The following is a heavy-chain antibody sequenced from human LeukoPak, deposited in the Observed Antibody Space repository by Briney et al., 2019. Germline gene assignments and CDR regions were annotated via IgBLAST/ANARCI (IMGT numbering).Heavy chain of an antibody. V-gene: IGHV3-23*01. Sequence: PGGSLRLSCAASGFTFSSYAMSWARQAPGKGLEWVSAISGSGGSTYYADSVKGRFTISRDNSKNTLYLQMNSLRAEDTAVYYCASQGYRRDGYNLGYWGQGTLVTVSS. CDR1: GFTFSSYA. J-gene: IGHJ4*02. D-gene: IGHD5-12*01. CDR3: ASQGYRRDGYNLGY. CDR2: ISGSGGST.